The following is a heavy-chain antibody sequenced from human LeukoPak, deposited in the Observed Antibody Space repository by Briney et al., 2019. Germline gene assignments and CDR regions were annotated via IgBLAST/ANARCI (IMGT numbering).Heavy chain of an antibody. CDR3: ARSTAGFDY. CDR1: GFSFGSYW. CDR2: IKEEGSEK. V-gene: IGHV3-7*01. D-gene: IGHD1-1*01. J-gene: IGHJ4*02. Sequence: GGSLRLSCAASGFSFGSYWIAWVRQAPGKGLEWVANIKEEGSEKYYVDSVKGRFTISRDNAKNSLSLQMSSLRAEDTAVYYCARSTAGFDYWGQGTLVTVSS.